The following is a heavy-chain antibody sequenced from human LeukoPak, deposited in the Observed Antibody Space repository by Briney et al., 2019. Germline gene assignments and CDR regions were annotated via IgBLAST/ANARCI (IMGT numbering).Heavy chain of an antibody. J-gene: IGHJ3*02. CDR2: IYPGDSDT. D-gene: IGHD3-10*01. CDR3: ARVQTRGLNIAGFDI. CDR1: GYTFSSYW. V-gene: IGHV5-51*01. Sequence: LGESLKISCKGSGYTFSSYWIAWVRQMPGKGLEWMGIIYPGDSDTRYSPSFEGQVTISADKSIGTAYLQWSSLKASDTAMYYCARVQTRGLNIAGFDIWGQGTPVTVSS.